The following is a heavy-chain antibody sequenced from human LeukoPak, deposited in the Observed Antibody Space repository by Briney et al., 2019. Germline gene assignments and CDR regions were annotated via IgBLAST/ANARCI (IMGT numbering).Heavy chain of an antibody. V-gene: IGHV1-2*02. CDR3: VREGNELLSKNFDY. J-gene: IGHJ4*02. CDR1: GFTFTGYY. Sequence: ASVKVSCKASGFTFTGYYIHWVRQAPGQGLEWMGYINPHSGGTNSPQKFQGKVTMTTDTSISAAYMELSSLISDDTAMYYCVREGNELLSKNFDYWGQGTLVTVSS. D-gene: IGHD2-21*02. CDR2: INPHSGGT.